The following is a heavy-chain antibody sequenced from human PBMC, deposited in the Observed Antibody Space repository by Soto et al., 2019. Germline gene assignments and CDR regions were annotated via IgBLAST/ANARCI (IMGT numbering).Heavy chain of an antibody. J-gene: IGHJ4*02. CDR3: ATHAYYASGNYY. CDR1: SGSISSSSYY. Sequence: PSETLSLTCTASSGSISSSSYYWGWIRQPPGKGLEWIGSIYYSGSTYYNPSLKSRVTISVDTSKNQFSLKLGSVTAADTALYYCATHAYYASGNYYWGQGTVVTISS. V-gene: IGHV4-39*01. CDR2: IYYSGST. D-gene: IGHD3-10*01.